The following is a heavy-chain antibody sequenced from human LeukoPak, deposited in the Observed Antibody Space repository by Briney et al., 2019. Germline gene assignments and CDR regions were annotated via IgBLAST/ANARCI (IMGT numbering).Heavy chain of an antibody. CDR2: IRYDGSNK. D-gene: IGHD2-2*02. Sequence: PGGSLRLSCAASGFTFSSYGMHWVRQAPGKGLEWVAFIRYDGSNKYYADSVKGRFTISRDNSKNTLYLQMNSLRAEDTAVYYCAKDWNYCSSTSCYTDYWGQGTLVTVSS. J-gene: IGHJ4*02. V-gene: IGHV3-30*02. CDR3: AKDWNYCSSTSCYTDY. CDR1: GFTFSSYG.